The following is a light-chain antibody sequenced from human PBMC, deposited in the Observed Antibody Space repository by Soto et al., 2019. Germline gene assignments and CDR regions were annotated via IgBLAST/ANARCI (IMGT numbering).Light chain of an antibody. Sequence: DIQMTQSPSTLSASVGDRVTITCRASQSISAWLAWYQQKPGKAPKLLIYEASTLQSGVSSRFSGSGSGTEFTLTINNLQPDDLATYYCQQYDRFLYTFGQGTKLEIK. CDR2: EAS. CDR1: QSISAW. V-gene: IGKV1-5*03. J-gene: IGKJ2*01. CDR3: QQYDRFLYT.